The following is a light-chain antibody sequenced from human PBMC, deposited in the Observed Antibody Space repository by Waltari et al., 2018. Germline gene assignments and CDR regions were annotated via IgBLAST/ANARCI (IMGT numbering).Light chain of an antibody. V-gene: IGKV2-30*02. CDR1: QSPVHSYGNPY. J-gene: IGKJ2*01. CDR2: KIS. Sequence: DVVLTQSPLFLPVTLGQPASMSCRSSQSPVHSYGNPYLNWFHQRPGRVPRRLIDKISRPGSGVPDRFSGSGSGTDFTLKISRVEAEDVGVYNCILGSHWTRTFGQGTKLEI. CDR3: ILGSHWTRT.